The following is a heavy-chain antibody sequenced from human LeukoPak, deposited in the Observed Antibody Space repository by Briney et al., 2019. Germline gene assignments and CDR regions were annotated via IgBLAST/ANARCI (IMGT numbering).Heavy chain of an antibody. CDR1: GFTFSNYG. J-gene: IGHJ4*02. Sequence: PGGSLRLSCAASGFTFSNYGMHWVRQAPGKGLEWVAVIWYDGSKKYYADSVKGRFTISRDNSKNTPYLQMNSLRAEDTAVYYCARDRYGANSPFDFWGQGTLVTVSS. D-gene: IGHD4-23*01. CDR3: ARDRYGANSPFDF. V-gene: IGHV3-33*01. CDR2: IWYDGSKK.